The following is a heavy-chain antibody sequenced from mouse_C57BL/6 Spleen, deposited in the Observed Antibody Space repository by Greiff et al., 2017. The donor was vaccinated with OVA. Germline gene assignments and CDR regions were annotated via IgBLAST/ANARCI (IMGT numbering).Heavy chain of an antibody. D-gene: IGHD1-1*01. Sequence: EVKLMESGGGLVQPGGSLSLSCAASGFTFTDYYMSWVRQPPGKALEWLGFIRNKANGYTTEYSASVKGRFTISRDNSKSILYLQMNVLRAEDRATDYCARWGITTVLDYWGQGTTLTVSS. CDR2: IRNKANGYTT. V-gene: IGHV7-3*01. J-gene: IGHJ2*01. CDR3: ARWGITTVLDY. CDR1: GFTFTDYY.